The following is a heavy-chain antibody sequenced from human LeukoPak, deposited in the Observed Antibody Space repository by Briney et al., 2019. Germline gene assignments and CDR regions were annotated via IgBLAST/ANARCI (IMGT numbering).Heavy chain of an antibody. CDR1: GGSISSYY. Sequence: TSETLSLTCTVSGGSISSYYWSWIRQPPGKGLEWIGYIYYSGSTNYNPSLKSRVTISVDTSKNQFSLKLSSVTAADTAVYYCARAGAYYDFWSGYYTGYYFDYWGQGTLVTVSS. D-gene: IGHD3-3*01. J-gene: IGHJ4*02. CDR2: IYYSGST. CDR3: ARAGAYYDFWSGYYTGYYFDY. V-gene: IGHV4-59*01.